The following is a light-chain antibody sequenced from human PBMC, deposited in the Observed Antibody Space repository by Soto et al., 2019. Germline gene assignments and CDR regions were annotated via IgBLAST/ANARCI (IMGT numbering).Light chain of an antibody. Sequence: DIVMTQSPDSLAVSLGERATINCKSSQSVLSSSNNKNYLAWYQQKPGQPPKLLIYWASTRESAVPDRFSGSVSGTDFTFTASSQQAEDVAVYYCQQYDGALLTFDGGTKVEI. CDR1: QSVLSSSNNKNY. CDR3: QQYDGALLT. CDR2: WAS. V-gene: IGKV4-1*01. J-gene: IGKJ4*01.